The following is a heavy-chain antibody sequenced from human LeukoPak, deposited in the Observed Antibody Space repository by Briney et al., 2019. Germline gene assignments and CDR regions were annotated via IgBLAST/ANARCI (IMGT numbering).Heavy chain of an antibody. V-gene: IGHV3-23*01. D-gene: IGHD3-22*01. Sequence: GGSLRLSCAASGFTFSSYAMSWVRQAPGKGLEWVSAISGGGGNTYYADSVKGRFTISRENAKNSLYLQMNSLRAEDTAVYYCARDLSYYDSSGYSYYGMDVWGQGTTVTVSS. J-gene: IGHJ6*02. CDR1: GFTFSSYA. CDR3: ARDLSYYDSSGYSYYGMDV. CDR2: ISGGGGNT.